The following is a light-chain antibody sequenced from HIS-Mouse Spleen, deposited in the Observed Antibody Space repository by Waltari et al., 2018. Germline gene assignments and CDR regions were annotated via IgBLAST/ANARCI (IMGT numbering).Light chain of an antibody. CDR3: SSYTSSSTVYV. CDR1: SSDVGGYNH. V-gene: IGLV2-14*01. CDR2: EVS. Sequence: QSALTQPASLSGSPGQSITISCTGTSSDVGGYNHLSWYQQHPGKAPQPLVYEVSNRPSGVSNRFSGSKSGNTASLTISGLQAEDEADYYCSSYTSSSTVYVFGTGTKVIVL. J-gene: IGLJ1*01.